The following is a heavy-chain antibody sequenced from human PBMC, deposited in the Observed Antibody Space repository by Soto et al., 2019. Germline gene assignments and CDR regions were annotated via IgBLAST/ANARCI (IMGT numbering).Heavy chain of an antibody. CDR2: ISGSGGST. V-gene: IGHV3-23*01. CDR1: GFTFSSYA. Sequence: GGSLRLSCAASGFTFSSYAMSWVRQAPGKGLEWVSAISGSGGSTYYADSVKGRFTISRDNSKNTLYLQMNSLRAEDTAVYYCAKDHSNYYDSSGYYHRSAFDIWGQGTMVTVSS. J-gene: IGHJ3*02. D-gene: IGHD3-22*01. CDR3: AKDHSNYYDSSGYYHRSAFDI.